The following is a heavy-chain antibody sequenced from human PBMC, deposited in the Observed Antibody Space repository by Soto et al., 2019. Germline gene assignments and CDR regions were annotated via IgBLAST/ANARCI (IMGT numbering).Heavy chain of an antibody. Sequence: QVQLVESGGGVVQPGRSLRLSCAASGFTFSSYGMHWVRQAPGKGLEWVAVIWYDGSNKYYADSVKGRFTISRDNSKNTLYLQMNSLRAEDTAVYYCARDLAGIDDYYYYGMDVWGQGTTVTVSS. CDR2: IWYDGSNK. V-gene: IGHV3-33*01. CDR1: GFTFSSYG. J-gene: IGHJ6*02. CDR3: ARDLAGIDDYYYYGMDV.